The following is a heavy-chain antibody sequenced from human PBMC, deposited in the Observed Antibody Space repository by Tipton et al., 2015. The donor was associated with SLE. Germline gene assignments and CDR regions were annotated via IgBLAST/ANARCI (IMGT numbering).Heavy chain of an antibody. Sequence: SLRLSCAGSGFIFSTSVVSWVRQAPGKGLEWVSYISSSGSTIYYADSVKGRFTISRDNAKNSLYLQMNSLRAEDTAVYYCARSYYYYYYYMDVWGKGTTVTVSS. CDR2: ISSSGSTI. CDR1: GFIFSTSV. CDR3: ARSYYYYYYYMDV. J-gene: IGHJ6*03. V-gene: IGHV3-48*03.